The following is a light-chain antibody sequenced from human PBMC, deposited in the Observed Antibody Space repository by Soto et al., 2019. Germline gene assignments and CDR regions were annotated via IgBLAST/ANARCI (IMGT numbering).Light chain of an antibody. Sequence: DIQMTQSPSILSASVGDRVAITCRASESISNWLAWYQQKPGKAPKVLIYDASRLRSGVPERFSGSGSGTDFTLTISSLQADDIATYYCQQYKSYSYTFGQGTNLEI. CDR2: DAS. J-gene: IGKJ2*01. CDR1: ESISNW. CDR3: QQYKSYSYT. V-gene: IGKV1-5*01.